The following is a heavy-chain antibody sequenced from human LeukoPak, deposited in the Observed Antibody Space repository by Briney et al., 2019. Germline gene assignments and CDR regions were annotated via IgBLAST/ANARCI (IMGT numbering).Heavy chain of an antibody. CDR2: ISSSGSTI. CDR3: ARDVRTTMVRGPRFDP. D-gene: IGHD3-10*01. CDR1: GFTFSDYY. V-gene: IGHV3-11*01. Sequence: PGGSLRLSCAASGFTFSDYYMSWIRQAPGKGLEWVSYISSSGSTIYYADSVKGRFTISRDNAKNSLYLQMNSLRAEDTAVYYCARDVRTTMVRGPRFDPWGQGTLVTVSS. J-gene: IGHJ5*02.